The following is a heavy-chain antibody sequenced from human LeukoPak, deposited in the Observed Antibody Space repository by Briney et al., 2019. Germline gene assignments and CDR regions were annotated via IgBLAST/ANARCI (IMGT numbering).Heavy chain of an antibody. CDR1: GGTFSSYA. CDR2: ISGYNGNT. J-gene: IGHJ4*02. D-gene: IGHD6-13*01. CDR3: AKDRSSGSSGDFDY. Sequence: ASVKVSCKASGGTFSSYAITWVRQAPGQGLEWMGWISGYNGNTHYAQKLQGSVTMTTDTSTSTAYMELRSLRSDDTAVYYCAKDRSSGSSGDFDYWGQGTLVTVSS. V-gene: IGHV1-18*01.